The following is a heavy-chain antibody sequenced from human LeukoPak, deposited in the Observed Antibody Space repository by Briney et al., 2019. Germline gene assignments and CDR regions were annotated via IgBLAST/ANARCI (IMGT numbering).Heavy chain of an antibody. D-gene: IGHD6-6*01. V-gene: IGHV4-59*08. Sequence: SETLSLTCTVSGGSISSYCWSWIRQPPGKGLEWIGYIYYSGSTNYNPSLKSRVTISVDTSKNQFSLKLSSVTAADTAVYYCARRSETALEYSSSMYYYYYGMDVWGQGTTVTVSS. CDR1: GGSISSYC. CDR2: IYYSGST. CDR3: ARRSETALEYSSSMYYYYYGMDV. J-gene: IGHJ6*02.